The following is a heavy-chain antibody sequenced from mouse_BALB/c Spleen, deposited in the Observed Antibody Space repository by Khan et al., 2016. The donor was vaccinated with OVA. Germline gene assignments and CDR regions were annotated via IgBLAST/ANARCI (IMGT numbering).Heavy chain of an antibody. D-gene: IGHD2-1*01. Sequence: EVELVESGGGLVKPGGSLKLSCAASGFTFSTYAMSWVRQTPERRLEWVATVNSDGDYTFYPDNVTGRFTISRDNAKNTLYLQMSSLRSEDTAMYYCARAAYGNIDYWGQGTLVTVSA. V-gene: IGHV5-9-3*01. CDR3: ARAAYGNIDY. J-gene: IGHJ3*01. CDR1: GFTFSTYA. CDR2: VNSDGDYT.